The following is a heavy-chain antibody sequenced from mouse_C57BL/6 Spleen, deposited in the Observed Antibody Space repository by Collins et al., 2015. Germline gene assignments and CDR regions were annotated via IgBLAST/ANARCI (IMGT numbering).Heavy chain of an antibody. CDR2: IWRGGST. CDR3: AKNGASAYDYDERASMDY. CDR1: GFSLTNYG. Sequence: SGPGLVQPSQSLSITCTVSGFSLTNYGVLWVRQSPGKGLEWLGVIWRGGSTDYNAAFMSRLSITKDNSKSQVFFKMNSLQADDTAIYYCAKNGASAYDYDERASMDYWGQGTSVTVSS. D-gene: IGHD2-4*01. V-gene: IGHV2-5*01. J-gene: IGHJ4*01.